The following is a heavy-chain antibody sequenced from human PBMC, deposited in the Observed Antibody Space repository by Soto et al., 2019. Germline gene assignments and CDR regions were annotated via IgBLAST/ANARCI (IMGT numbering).Heavy chain of an antibody. CDR1: GGSISSGDYY. CDR3: ARGGPDSGWKKYYFDD. J-gene: IGHJ4*02. V-gene: IGHV4-30-4*01. CDR2: IYYSGST. Sequence: QVQLQESGPGLVKPSQTLSLTCTVSGGSISSGDYYWSWIRQPPGKGLEWIGYIYYSGSTYYNPSLKSRVTIAVDTSKNQFYLKLSSVTAADTAVYYCARGGPDSGWKKYYFDDWGQGTLVTVSS. D-gene: IGHD6-19*01.